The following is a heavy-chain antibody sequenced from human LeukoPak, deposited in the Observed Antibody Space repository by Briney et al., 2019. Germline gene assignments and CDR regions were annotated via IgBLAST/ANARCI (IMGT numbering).Heavy chain of an antibody. D-gene: IGHD3-10*01. CDR1: GYTFTGYY. Sequence: ASVKVSCKASGYTFTGYYMHWVRQAPGQGLEWMGWINPNSGGTNYAQKFQGRVTMTRDTSISTAYMELSRLRSDDTAVYYCARDRVVTMVRGVIPDAFDIWGQGTMVTVSS. CDR2: INPNSGGT. J-gene: IGHJ3*02. V-gene: IGHV1-2*02. CDR3: ARDRVVTMVRGVIPDAFDI.